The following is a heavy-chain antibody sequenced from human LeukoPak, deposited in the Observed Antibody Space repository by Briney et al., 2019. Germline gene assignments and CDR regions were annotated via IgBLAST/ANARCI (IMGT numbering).Heavy chain of an antibody. Sequence: SGPTLVKPTQTLTLTCSFSGFSPNTGGVGVAWIRQPPRKALEWLALIYGDDDKEYSPSLKSRLTITKDTSKSQVVLTMTNMDPEDTATYYCVHREVGTVGFFFDYWGQGTLVTVSS. CDR1: GFSPNTGGVG. J-gene: IGHJ4*02. CDR2: IYGDDDK. V-gene: IGHV2-5*02. D-gene: IGHD3-10*01. CDR3: VHREVGTVGFFFDY.